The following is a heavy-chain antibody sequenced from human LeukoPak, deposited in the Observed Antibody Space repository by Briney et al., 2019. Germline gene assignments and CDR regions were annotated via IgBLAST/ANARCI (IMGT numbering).Heavy chain of an antibody. CDR3: ARDGQPSTRSLLCGNGVCYEDY. J-gene: IGHJ4*02. V-gene: IGHV3-23*01. D-gene: IGHD2-8*01. CDR1: GLFLRSYA. Sequence: GGSLRLSCAASGLFLRSYAMSWVRPAPGKGLEWGSSTSGSGDYTYYTHSVEGRFFISRDNSKNTLCLRMNSVGEEDTAVYYCARDGQPSTRSLLCGNGVCYEDYWGQGTLVTVSS. CDR2: TSGSGDYT.